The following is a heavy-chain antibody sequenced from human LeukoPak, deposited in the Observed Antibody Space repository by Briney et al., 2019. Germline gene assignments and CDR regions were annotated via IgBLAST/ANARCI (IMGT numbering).Heavy chain of an antibody. CDR1: GYTFTSYG. Sequence: GASVKVSCKASGYTFTSYGISWVRQAPGQGLEWMGWISGYNGNTNYAQKLQGRVTMTTETSTSTAYMELRSLRSDDAAVYYCARGSSTMVRGVHDYWGQGTLVTVSS. V-gene: IGHV1-18*01. D-gene: IGHD3-10*01. CDR2: ISGYNGNT. J-gene: IGHJ4*02. CDR3: ARGSSTMVRGVHDY.